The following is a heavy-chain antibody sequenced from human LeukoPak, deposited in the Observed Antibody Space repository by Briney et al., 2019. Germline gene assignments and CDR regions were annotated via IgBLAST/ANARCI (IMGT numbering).Heavy chain of an antibody. D-gene: IGHD6-19*01. V-gene: IGHV3-11*01. CDR1: GFTFSDYY. J-gene: IGHJ5*01. CDR2: IGGRASSI. Sequence: PGGSLRLSCAASGFTFSDYYVSWIRQAPGKGLEWVSYIGGRASSIYYSDSVKGRFTISRDNARNSLYLQMNSLRAEDTAVYYCARERYSSGWYDFWGQGTLVTVPS. CDR3: ARERYSSGWYDF.